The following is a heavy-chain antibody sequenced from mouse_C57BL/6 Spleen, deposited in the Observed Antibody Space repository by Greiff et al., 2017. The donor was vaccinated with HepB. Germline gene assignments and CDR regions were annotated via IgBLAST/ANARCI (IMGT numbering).Heavy chain of an antibody. Sequence: VQLVESGAELARPGASVKLSCKASGYTFTSYGISWVKQRTGQGLEWIGEIYPRSGNTYYNEKFKGKATLTADKSSSTAYMELRSLTSEDSAVYFCARTGGLLQYFDVWGTGTTVTVSS. J-gene: IGHJ1*03. D-gene: IGHD2-3*01. CDR1: GYTFTSYG. V-gene: IGHV1-81*01. CDR3: ARTGGLLQYFDV. CDR2: IYPRSGNT.